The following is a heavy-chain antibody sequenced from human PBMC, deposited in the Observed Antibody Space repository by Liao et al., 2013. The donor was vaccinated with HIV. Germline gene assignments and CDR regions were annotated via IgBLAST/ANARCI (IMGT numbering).Heavy chain of an antibody. CDR3: VRVQLTGRTYYYYYYMDV. J-gene: IGHJ6*03. D-gene: IGHD7-27*01. Sequence: QVQLQESGPGLVRPSETLSLNCTVSGGSIGSNYWNWIRQAPGKGLEWIGYIYYGGTTNYNPSLSSRVTMSVDRSKGQFSLKLSSVTVADTAIYYCVRVQLTGRTYYYYYYMDVWGKGTTVTVSS. V-gene: IGHV4-59*01. CDR2: IYYGGTT. CDR1: GGSIGSNY.